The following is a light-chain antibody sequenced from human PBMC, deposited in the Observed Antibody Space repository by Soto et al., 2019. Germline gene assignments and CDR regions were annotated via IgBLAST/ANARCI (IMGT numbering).Light chain of an antibody. Sequence: QSVLTQPPSVSGAPGQRVTISCTGSSSNIGAGFDVHWYQQIPGTAPKLLIFGNNNRPSGVPDRFSGSKSGTSASLAITGLQAEDEADYYCQSFDKYLSAIVFGGGTKLTVL. J-gene: IGLJ2*01. CDR2: GNN. V-gene: IGLV1-40*01. CDR1: SSNIGAGFD. CDR3: QSFDKYLSAIV.